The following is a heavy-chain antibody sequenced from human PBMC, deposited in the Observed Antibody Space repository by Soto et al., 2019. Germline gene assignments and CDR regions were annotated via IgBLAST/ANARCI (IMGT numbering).Heavy chain of an antibody. CDR2: IYYSGST. D-gene: IGHD3-10*01. V-gene: IGHV4-59*01. Sequence: PSETLSLTCTVSGGSISSYYWSWIRQPPGKGLEWIGDIYYSGSTNYNPSLKSRVTISVDTAKNQFSLKLSSVTAADTAVYYCARDRGYYGSGSYYLDYWGQGTLVTVSS. CDR3: ARDRGYYGSGSYYLDY. J-gene: IGHJ4*02. CDR1: GGSISSYY.